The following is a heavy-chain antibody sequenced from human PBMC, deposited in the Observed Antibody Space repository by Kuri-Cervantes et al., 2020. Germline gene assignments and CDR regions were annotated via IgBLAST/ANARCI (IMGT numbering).Heavy chain of an antibody. CDR1: GYSISSGYY. J-gene: IGHJ4*02. CDR2: IYHSGST. CDR3: ARGGIQLWLRLDY. V-gene: IGHV4-38-2*01. Sequence: SETLSLTCAVSGYSISSGYYWGWIRQPPGKGLEWIGSIYHSGSTYYNPSLKSRVTISVDTSKNQFSLKLSSVTAADTAVYYCARGGIQLWLRLDYWGQGTLVTVSS. D-gene: IGHD5-18*01.